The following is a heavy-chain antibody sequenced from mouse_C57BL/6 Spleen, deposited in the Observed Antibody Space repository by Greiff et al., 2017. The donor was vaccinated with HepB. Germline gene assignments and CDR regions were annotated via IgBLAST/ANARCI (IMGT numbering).Heavy chain of an antibody. CDR1: GYTFTDYN. CDR2: INPNNGGT. CDR3: ARSYFYGSSYAMGY. V-gene: IGHV1-22*01. D-gene: IGHD1-1*01. Sequence: EVKLQESGPELVKPGASVKMSCKASGYTFTDYNMHWVKQSHGKSLEWIGYINPNNGGTSYNQKFKGKATLTVNKSSSTAYMELRSLTSEDSAVYYCARSYFYGSSYAMGYWGQGTSVTVSS. J-gene: IGHJ4*01.